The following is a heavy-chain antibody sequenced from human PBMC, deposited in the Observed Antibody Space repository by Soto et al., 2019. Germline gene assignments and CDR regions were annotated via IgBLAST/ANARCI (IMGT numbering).Heavy chain of an antibody. D-gene: IGHD3-10*01. Sequence: PSETLSLTCTVSGGSISSGDYYWSWIRQPPGKGLEWIGYIYYSGSTYYNPSLKSRVTISVDTSKNQFSLKLSSVTAADTAVYYCAGEDVLLWFWESGPFDYWGQGTLVTVSS. V-gene: IGHV4-30-4*01. CDR3: AGEDVLLWFWESGPFDY. J-gene: IGHJ4*02. CDR1: GGSISSGDYY. CDR2: IYYSGST.